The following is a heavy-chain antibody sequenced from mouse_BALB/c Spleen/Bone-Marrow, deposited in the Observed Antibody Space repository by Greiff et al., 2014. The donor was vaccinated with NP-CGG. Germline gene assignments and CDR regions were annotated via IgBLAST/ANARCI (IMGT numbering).Heavy chain of an antibody. V-gene: IGHV1-18*01. CDR3: ARAGYYTLFAY. D-gene: IGHD2-3*01. J-gene: IGHJ3*01. CDR2: INPKNGGT. Sequence: EVQLQQSGPELVKPGASVKIPCKASGYTFTDYNLDWVRQSHGQSLEWVGSINPKNGGTNYSQKFKGKATLTVDKSSNTAYMELRSLTSEDTAVYYGARAGYYTLFAYWGQGTLVTVSA. CDR1: GYTFTDYN.